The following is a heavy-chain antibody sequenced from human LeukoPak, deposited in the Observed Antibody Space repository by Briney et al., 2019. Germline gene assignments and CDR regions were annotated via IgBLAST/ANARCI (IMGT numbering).Heavy chain of an antibody. CDR2: ISYDGSNK. CDR1: GFTFSSYA. CDR3: AKAAYSSKDY. V-gene: IGHV3-30-3*01. J-gene: IGHJ4*02. D-gene: IGHD6-13*01. Sequence: GGSLGLSCAASGFTFSSYAMHWVRQAPGKGLEWVAVISYDGSNKYYADSVKGRFTISRDNSKNTLYLQMNSLRAEDTAVYYCAKAAYSSKDYWGQGTLVTVSS.